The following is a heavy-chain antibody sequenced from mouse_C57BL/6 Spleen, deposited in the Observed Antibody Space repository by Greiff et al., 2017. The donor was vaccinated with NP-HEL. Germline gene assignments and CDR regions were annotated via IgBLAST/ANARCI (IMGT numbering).Heavy chain of an antibody. CDR2: IDPSDSYT. D-gene: IGHD1-1*01. CDR3: ARPYYYGSPNYAMDY. V-gene: IGHV1-69*01. Sequence: QVQLQQPGAELVMPGASVKLSCKASGYTFTSYWMHWVKQRPGQGLEWIGEIDPSDSYTNYNQKFKGKSTLTVDKSSNTAYMQLSSLTSEDSAVYYCARPYYYGSPNYAMDYWGQGTSVTVSS. CDR1: GYTFTSYW. J-gene: IGHJ4*01.